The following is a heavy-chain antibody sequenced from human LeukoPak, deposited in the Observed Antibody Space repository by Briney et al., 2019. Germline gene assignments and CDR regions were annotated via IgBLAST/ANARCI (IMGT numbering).Heavy chain of an antibody. CDR3: ARRAKKVPDAYGMDV. D-gene: IGHD2-2*01. V-gene: IGHV1-18*01. CDR1: GYTFTSYG. Sequence: ASVKVSCKASGYTFTSYGISWVRQAPGQGLEWMGWISAYNGNTNYAQKLQGRVTMTTDTSTSTAYMELRSLRSDDTAVYYCARRAKKVPDAYGMDVWGQGTTVTVSS. J-gene: IGHJ6*02. CDR2: ISAYNGNT.